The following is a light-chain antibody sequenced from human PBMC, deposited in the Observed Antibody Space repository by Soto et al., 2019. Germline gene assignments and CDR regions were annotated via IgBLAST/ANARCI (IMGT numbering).Light chain of an antibody. CDR3: QQLNSFPIT. V-gene: IGKV1D-12*01. Sequence: DIQMTQSPSSVSASVGDRVTITCRASQDIYSWLAWYQQKSGRAPKLLIYAASILQSGVPSRFSGSGSGTDFTLTITSLQPEDFATYYCQQLNSFPITSGQGTRLEIK. J-gene: IGKJ5*01. CDR2: AAS. CDR1: QDIYSW.